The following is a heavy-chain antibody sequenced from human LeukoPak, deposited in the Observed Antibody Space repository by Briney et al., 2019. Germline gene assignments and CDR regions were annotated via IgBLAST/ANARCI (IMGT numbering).Heavy chain of an antibody. V-gene: IGHV3-23*01. D-gene: IGHD2-21*02. CDR2: ISGTGGST. CDR3: AKGLPNSSRFARFDY. J-gene: IGHJ4*02. CDR1: GFTFNSYT. Sequence: GGSLRLSCAASGFTFNSYTMNWVRQAPGKGLEWVSGISGTGGSTYYADSVKGRFTISRDNSKNTLYLQMSSLRADDTAVYYCAKGLPNSSRFARFDYWGQGTLVTVS.